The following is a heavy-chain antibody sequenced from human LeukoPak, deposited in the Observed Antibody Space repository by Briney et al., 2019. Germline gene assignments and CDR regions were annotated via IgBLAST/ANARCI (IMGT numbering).Heavy chain of an antibody. D-gene: IGHD6-19*01. CDR3: AIDGSSGWYEYFDS. CDR2: ISGSGAKI. V-gene: IGHV3-23*01. CDR1: GFTFSNNV. Sequence: GGSLRLSCAASGFTFSNNVMNWVRQAPGKGLEWVSAISGSGAKIYYADSVKGRFTISRDNSKNTLYLQMDSLRAEDTAVYYCAIDGSSGWYEYFDSWGQGTLVTVSS. J-gene: IGHJ4*02.